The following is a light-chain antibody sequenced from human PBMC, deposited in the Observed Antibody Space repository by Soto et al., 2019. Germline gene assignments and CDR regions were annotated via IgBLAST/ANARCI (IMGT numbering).Light chain of an antibody. V-gene: IGLV1-44*01. CDR1: SSNVGGNP. J-gene: IGLJ1*01. CDR3: ASWDDSLNGPV. Sequence: QSVLTQPPSASGTPGQRVTISWSGSSSNVGGNPVNWYQHVPTTAPKLLIYTNTQRPSGVPDRFSGSKSGPSAALAISGLQYEDEADYYCASWDDSLNGPVFGTGTKLTVL. CDR2: TNT.